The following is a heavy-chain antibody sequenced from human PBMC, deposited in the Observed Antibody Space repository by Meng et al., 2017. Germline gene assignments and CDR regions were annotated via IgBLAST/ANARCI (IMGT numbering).Heavy chain of an antibody. D-gene: IGHD6-19*01. V-gene: IGHV3-23*01. Sequence: GESLKISCAASGFTFSSYAMSWVRQAPGKGLEWVSAISGSGGSTYYADSVKGRFTISRDNSKNTLYLQMNSLRAEDTAVYYCAKDCGAVAGWKYWGQGTLVTVSS. CDR2: ISGSGGST. CDR3: AKDCGAVAGWKY. J-gene: IGHJ4*02. CDR1: GFTFSSYA.